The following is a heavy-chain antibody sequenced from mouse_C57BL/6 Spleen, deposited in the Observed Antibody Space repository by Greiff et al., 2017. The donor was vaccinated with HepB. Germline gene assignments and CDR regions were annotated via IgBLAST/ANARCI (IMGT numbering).Heavy chain of an antibody. V-gene: IGHV3-6*01. Sequence: EVKLMESGPGLVKPSQSLSLTCSVTGYSITSGYYWNWIRQFPGNKLEWMGYISYDGSNNYNPSLKNRISITRDTSKNQFFLKLNSVTTEDTATYYCARVDDYDNYFDYWGQGTTLTVSS. CDR2: ISYDGSN. CDR1: GYSITSGYY. CDR3: ARVDDYDNYFDY. J-gene: IGHJ2*01. D-gene: IGHD2-4*01.